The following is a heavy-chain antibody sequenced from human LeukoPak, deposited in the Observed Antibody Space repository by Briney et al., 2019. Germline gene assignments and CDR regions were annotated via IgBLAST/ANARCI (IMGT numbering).Heavy chain of an antibody. CDR2: INHSGST. J-gene: IGHJ5*02. V-gene: IGHV4-34*01. CDR1: GGSFSGYY. D-gene: IGHD2-2*01. Sequence: NPSETLSLTCAVYGGSFSGYYWSWIRQPPGKGLEWIGEINHSGSTNYNPSLKSRVTISVDTSKNQFSLKLSSVTAADTAVYYCARARDCSSTSCYPLLRGGNNWFDPWGQGTLVTVSS. CDR3: ARARDCSSTSCYPLLRGGNNWFDP.